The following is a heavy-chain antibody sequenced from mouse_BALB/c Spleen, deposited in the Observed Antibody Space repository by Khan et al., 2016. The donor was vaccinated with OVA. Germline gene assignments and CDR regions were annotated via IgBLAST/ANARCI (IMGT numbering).Heavy chain of an antibody. Sequence: QMQLEESGAELVRPGVSVKISCKGSGYTFTDFTMHWVKLSHAMSLEWIGVISTYYGDATYNQKFKDKATMTVDKSSNTAYMELARLTSEDSAIFDSTKGGGGNRFAYWGQGTLVTVSA. V-gene: IGHV1S137*01. CDR3: TKGGGGNRFAY. CDR1: GYTFTDFT. CDR2: ISTYYGDA. J-gene: IGHJ3*01.